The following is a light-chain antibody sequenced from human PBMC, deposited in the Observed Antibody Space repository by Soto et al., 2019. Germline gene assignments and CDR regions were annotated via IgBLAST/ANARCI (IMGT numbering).Light chain of an antibody. CDR3: RQFSSYSRT. CDR1: QSVNSW. CDR2: SVS. J-gene: IGKJ1*01. Sequence: DIQMTQSPSTLSAYVGDRVTITCRASQSVNSWLAWYQQKPGRAPKLLIYSVSNLDSGVPSRFSGSGCGTEFTLTISSLQPDDFATYYCRQFSSYSRTFGQGTKVEMK. V-gene: IGKV1-5*01.